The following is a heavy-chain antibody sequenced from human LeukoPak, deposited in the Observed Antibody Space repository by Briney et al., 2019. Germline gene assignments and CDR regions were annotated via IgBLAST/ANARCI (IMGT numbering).Heavy chain of an antibody. D-gene: IGHD3-9*01. J-gene: IGHJ4*02. V-gene: IGHV3-23*01. CDR3: AKWGDYGVLTGYYVSDY. CDR1: GFTFSNYA. CDR2: ITVSGGNT. Sequence: VPSLRLSCAASGFTFSNYAMSWVRQAPGKGLEWVSAITVSGGNTYYADSVKGRFTIPRDNSKNTVFLQMNRLRAEDTAVYYCAKWGDYGVLTGYYVSDYYGQGTLVTVSS.